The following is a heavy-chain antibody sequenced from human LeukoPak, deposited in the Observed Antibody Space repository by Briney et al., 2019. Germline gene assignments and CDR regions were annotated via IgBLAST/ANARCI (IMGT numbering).Heavy chain of an antibody. V-gene: IGHV1-2*02. Sequence: ASVKVSCKASGYTFTGYYMHWVRQAPGQGLEWMGWINPNSGGTNYAQKFQGRVTMTRDTSIGTAYMELSRLRSDDTAVYYCARDRTWEYYFDYWGQGTLVTVSS. CDR2: INPNSGGT. J-gene: IGHJ4*02. D-gene: IGHD1-26*01. CDR1: GYTFTGYY. CDR3: ARDRTWEYYFDY.